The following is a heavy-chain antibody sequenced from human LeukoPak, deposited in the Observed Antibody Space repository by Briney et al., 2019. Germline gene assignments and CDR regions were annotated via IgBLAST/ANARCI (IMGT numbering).Heavy chain of an antibody. CDR3: ASVGPLYCSSTSCYFGTWVYYYYGMDV. CDR1: GYTFTGYY. J-gene: IGHJ6*02. V-gene: IGHV1-2*02. Sequence: ASVKVSCKASGYTFTGYYMHWVRQAPGQGLEWMGWINPNSGGTNYAQKFQGRVTMTRDTSISTAYMELSRLRSDDTAVYYCASVGPLYCSSTSCYFGTWVYYYYGMDVWGQGTMVTVSS. CDR2: INPNSGGT. D-gene: IGHD2-2*01.